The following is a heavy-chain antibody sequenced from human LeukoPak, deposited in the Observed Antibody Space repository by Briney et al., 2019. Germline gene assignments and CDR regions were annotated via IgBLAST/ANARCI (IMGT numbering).Heavy chain of an antibody. CDR3: ARHATTVKGSYYFDY. D-gene: IGHD4-17*01. CDR2: IYYSGST. V-gene: IGHV4-61*03. CDR1: GGSISSSSYY. Sequence: PSETLSLTCTVSGGSISSSSYYWGWVRQPPGKGLEWIGYIYYSGSTNYNPSLKSRVTISVDTSKNHFSLKLSSVTAADTAVYYCARHATTVKGSYYFDYWGQGTLVTVSS. J-gene: IGHJ4*02.